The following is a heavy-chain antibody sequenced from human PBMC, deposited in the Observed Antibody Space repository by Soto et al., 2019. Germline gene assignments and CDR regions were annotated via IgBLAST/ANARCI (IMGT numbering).Heavy chain of an antibody. Sequence: GGSLRLSCAASGFTFSSYAMSWVRQAPGKGLEWVSSITGSGGSTNYADSVKGRFTISRDNSKNTLDLQMSSLRVEDTAVYHCARGRGGGATTDYYYGMDVCGPGTTVTVSS. J-gene: IGHJ6*02. CDR1: GFTFSSYA. CDR3: ARGRGGGATTDYYYGMDV. CDR2: ITGSGGST. V-gene: IGHV3-23*01. D-gene: IGHD1-26*01.